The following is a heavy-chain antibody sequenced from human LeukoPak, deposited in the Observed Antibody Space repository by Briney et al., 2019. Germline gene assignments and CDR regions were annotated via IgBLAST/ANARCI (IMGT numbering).Heavy chain of an antibody. V-gene: IGHV3-21*01. CDR3: AGDASHYYGSGSYQLFDY. D-gene: IGHD3-10*01. CDR2: ISSSSSYI. CDR1: GFTFSSYS. J-gene: IGHJ4*02. Sequence: GGSLRLSCAASGFTFSSYSMNWVRQAPGKGLEWVSSISSSSSYIYYADSVKGRFTISRDNAKNTLYLQMNSLRAEDTAVYYCAGDASHYYGSGSYQLFDYWGQGTLVTVSS.